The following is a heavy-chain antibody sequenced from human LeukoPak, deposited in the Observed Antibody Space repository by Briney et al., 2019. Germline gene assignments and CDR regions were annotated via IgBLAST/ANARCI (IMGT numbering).Heavy chain of an antibody. J-gene: IGHJ5*02. Sequence: GESLKISCKGSGYSFTSYWIGWVRQTPGKGLEWMGVIYPGDSRTRYNPSFEGQVTISADKSINTTYLQWSSLKASDTAMYYCACREFYSPWPGPWGQGTLVTVSS. CDR3: ACREFYSPWPGP. V-gene: IGHV5-51*01. CDR1: GYSFTSYW. D-gene: IGHD5-18*01. CDR2: IYPGDSRT.